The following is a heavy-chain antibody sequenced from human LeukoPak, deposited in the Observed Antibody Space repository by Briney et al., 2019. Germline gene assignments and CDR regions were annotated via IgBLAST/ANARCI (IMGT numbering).Heavy chain of an antibody. CDR2: IWYDGSNK. D-gene: IGHD6-19*01. CDR3: ARDGEVAVAGTPQDFDY. Sequence: GGALRHSCVSSGFIFRSYVMHWVRQAPGKELEGVAVIWYDGSNKYNADTVKGRFTMSRDNSKNTLYMQMNSPRAEDTAVYYCARDGEVAVAGTPQDFDYWGQGTLVTVSS. CDR1: GFIFRSYV. J-gene: IGHJ4*01. V-gene: IGHV3-33*08.